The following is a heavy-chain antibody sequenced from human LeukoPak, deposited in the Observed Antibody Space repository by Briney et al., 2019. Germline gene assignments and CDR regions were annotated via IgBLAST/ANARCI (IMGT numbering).Heavy chain of an antibody. CDR1: GYTFTSYG. CDR2: IIPILGIA. D-gene: IGHD3-22*01. V-gene: IGHV1-69*04. CDR3: ALYYYDSSGYYPTPSWFDP. J-gene: IGHJ5*02. Sequence: EASVKVSCKASGYTFTSYGISWVRQAPGQGLEWMGRIIPILGIANYAQKFQGRVTITADKSTSTAYMELSSLRSEDTAVYYCALYYYDSSGYYPTPSWFDPWGQGTLVTVSS.